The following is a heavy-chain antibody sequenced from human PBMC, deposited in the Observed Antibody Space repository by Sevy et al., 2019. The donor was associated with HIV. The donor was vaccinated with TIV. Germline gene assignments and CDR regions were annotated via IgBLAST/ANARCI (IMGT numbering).Heavy chain of an antibody. CDR2: ISTYNGNT. Sequence: ASVKVSCKASGYTFTSYGITWVRQAPGQGLEWMGWISTYNGNTNYAQNLQGRVTMTTDTSTSTAYMELRSLRSDDTAVYFCARGGEDFWRRVDSWGQGTLVTVSS. D-gene: IGHD3-3*01. J-gene: IGHJ4*02. CDR3: ARGGEDFWRRVDS. CDR1: GYTFTSYG. V-gene: IGHV1-18*01.